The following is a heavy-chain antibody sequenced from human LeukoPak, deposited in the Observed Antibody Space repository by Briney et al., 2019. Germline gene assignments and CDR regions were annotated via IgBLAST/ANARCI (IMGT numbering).Heavy chain of an antibody. J-gene: IGHJ2*01. D-gene: IGHD3-22*01. CDR2: IYSGGST. CDR1: GFTVSSNY. Sequence: EGSLRLSCAASGFTVSSNYMSWVRQAPGKGLEWVSVIYSGGSTYYADSVKGRFTISRDNSKNTLYLQMNSLRAEDTAVYYCARDSRYDSSGYYYWYFDLWGRGTLVTVSS. V-gene: IGHV3-66*02. CDR3: ARDSRYDSSGYYYWYFDL.